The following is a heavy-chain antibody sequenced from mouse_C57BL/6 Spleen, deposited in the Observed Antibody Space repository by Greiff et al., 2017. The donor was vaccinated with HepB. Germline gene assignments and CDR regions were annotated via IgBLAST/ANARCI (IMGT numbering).Heavy chain of an antibody. CDR3: ARGSYYYGSSYDY. CDR1: GYTFTSYW. CDR2: IYPGSGST. D-gene: IGHD1-1*01. Sequence: QVQLQQPGAELVKPGASVKMSCKASGYTFTSYWITWVKQRPGQGLEWIGDIYPGSGSTNYNEKFKSKATLTVDTSSSTAYMQLSSLTSEDSAVYCCARGSYYYGSSYDYWGQGTTLTVSS. J-gene: IGHJ2*01. V-gene: IGHV1-55*01.